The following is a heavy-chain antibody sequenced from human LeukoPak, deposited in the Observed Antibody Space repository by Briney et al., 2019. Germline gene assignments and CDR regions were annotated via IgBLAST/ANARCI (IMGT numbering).Heavy chain of an antibody. CDR3: ARDFQEYYYDSSGYYVDYSYYGMDV. CDR1: GYTFTSYG. Sequence: SVNVSCKASGYTFTSYGISWVRQAPGHGREWMGWINAYNGNTNYAQKLQGRVTMTTDTSTSTAYMELRSLRSDDTAVYYCARDFQEYYYDSSGYYVDYSYYGMDVWGQGTTVTVSS. V-gene: IGHV1-18*01. D-gene: IGHD3-22*01. J-gene: IGHJ6*02. CDR2: INAYNGNT.